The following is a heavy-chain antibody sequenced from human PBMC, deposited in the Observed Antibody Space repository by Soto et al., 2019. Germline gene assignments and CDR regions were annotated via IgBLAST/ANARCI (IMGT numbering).Heavy chain of an antibody. CDR2: IWYDESNE. J-gene: IGHJ6*02. CDR1: GFTFSTYG. Sequence: PGGSPRLSCAACGFTFSTYGMHWVRQAPGKGLEWVAVIWYDESNEYYTDSVKGRFTISRDNSKNTLYLQMNSLRAEDTAVYYCARDDYGMDVWGQGTTVTVSS. V-gene: IGHV3-33*01. CDR3: ARDDYGMDV.